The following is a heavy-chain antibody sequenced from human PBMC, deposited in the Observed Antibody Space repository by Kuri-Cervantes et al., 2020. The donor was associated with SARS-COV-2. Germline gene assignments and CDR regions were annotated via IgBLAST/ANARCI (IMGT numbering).Heavy chain of an antibody. D-gene: IGHD2-15*01. CDR2: IIPTFGTA. CDR1: GGTFSSYG. J-gene: IGHJ6*02. V-gene: IGHV1-69*13. CDR3: ARSGWSKKHGYYYYYGMDV. Sequence: SVKVSCKASGGTFSSYGINWVRQAPGQGLEWMGGIIPTFGTANYAQNFQGRVTITADESTGTAYMELTSLRPEDTAVYYCARSGWSKKHGYYYYYGMDVWGQGTTVTVSS.